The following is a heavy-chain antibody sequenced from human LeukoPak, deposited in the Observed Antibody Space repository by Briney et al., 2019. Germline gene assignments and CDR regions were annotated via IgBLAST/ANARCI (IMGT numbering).Heavy chain of an antibody. D-gene: IGHD2-2*03. CDR1: GYTFTSYG. J-gene: IGHJ4*02. CDR3: ARVSPGYCSSTSCPITD. Sequence: ASVKVSCKASGYTFTSYGISWVRQAPGQGLEWMGWISAYNGNTNYAKKLQGRVTMTTDTSTSTAYMELRSLRSDDTAVYYCARVSPGYCSSTSCPITDWGQGTLVTVSS. V-gene: IGHV1-18*01. CDR2: ISAYNGNT.